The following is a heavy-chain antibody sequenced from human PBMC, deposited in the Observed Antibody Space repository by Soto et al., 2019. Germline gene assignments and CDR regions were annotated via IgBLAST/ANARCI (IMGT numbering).Heavy chain of an antibody. Sequence: GGSLRLSCAASGFTFSSYAMSWVRQAPGKGLEWVSAISGSGGSTYYADSVKGRFTISRDNSKNTLYLQMNSLRAEDTAVYYCAKLPRPMVRGVISPIFDYWGQGTLVTVSS. CDR1: GFTFSSYA. CDR3: AKLPRPMVRGVISPIFDY. J-gene: IGHJ4*02. D-gene: IGHD3-10*01. CDR2: ISGSGGST. V-gene: IGHV3-23*01.